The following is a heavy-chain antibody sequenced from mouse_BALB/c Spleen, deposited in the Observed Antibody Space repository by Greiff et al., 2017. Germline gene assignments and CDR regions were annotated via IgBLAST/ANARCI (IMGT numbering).Heavy chain of an antibody. D-gene: IGHD2-4*01. CDR2: INPSNGGT. J-gene: IGHJ4*01. Sequence: QVQLKESGAELVKPGASVKLSCKASGYTFTSYYMYWVKQRPGQGLEWIGEINPSNGGTNFNEKFKSKATLTVDKSSSTAYMQLSSLTSEDSAVYYCTRMITTGYYAMDYWGQGTSVTVSS. CDR1: GYTFTSYY. CDR3: TRMITTGYYAMDY. V-gene: IGHV1S81*02.